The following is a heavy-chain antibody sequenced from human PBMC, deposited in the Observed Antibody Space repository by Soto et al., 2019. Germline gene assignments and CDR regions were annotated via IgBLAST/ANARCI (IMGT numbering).Heavy chain of an antibody. CDR2: IWYDGNNK. V-gene: IGHV3-33*01. J-gene: IGHJ4*02. CDR1: GFTFSNYG. CDR3: ARGLHSLFDY. D-gene: IGHD2-21*01. Sequence: GVSLRLSCVASGFTFSNYGMHWVRQAPGKGLEWVAVIWYDGNNKYYADSVKGRFTISRDNSNNTLYVQVTSLRAEETAVYYCARGLHSLFDYWGKGTRFTVSS.